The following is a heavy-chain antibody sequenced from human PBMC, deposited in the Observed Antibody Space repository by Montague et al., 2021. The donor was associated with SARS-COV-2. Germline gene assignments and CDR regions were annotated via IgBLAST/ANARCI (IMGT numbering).Heavy chain of an antibody. CDR1: GDSISNHS. V-gene: IGHV4-59*08. J-gene: IGHJ6*02. D-gene: IGHD4-11*01. Sequence: SETLSLTCSVSGDSISNHSWSWIRQPPGKGLEWIGYIYYSGSTNYNPSLTSRVTISVDTPKNQVSLKLTSVTAADTAVYYCARHLRVTTVTSHMYHYDMDVWGQGTTVTVSS. CDR3: ARHLRVTTVTSHMYHYDMDV. CDR2: IYYSGST.